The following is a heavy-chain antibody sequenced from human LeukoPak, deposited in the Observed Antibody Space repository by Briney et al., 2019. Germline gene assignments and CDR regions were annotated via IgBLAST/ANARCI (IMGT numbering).Heavy chain of an antibody. CDR2: IYHSGNT. J-gene: IGHJ4*02. V-gene: IGHV4-4*02. Sequence: SETLSLTCAVSGDSISSSNWWTWVRQPPGKGLEWVGEIYHSGNTNYNPSLKSRVTMPVDKSKNQFSLNLNSVTAADTAVYYCARTPLAGYSSSWYFDYWGQGTLVTVSS. D-gene: IGHD6-13*01. CDR1: GDSISSSNW. CDR3: ARTPLAGYSSSWYFDY.